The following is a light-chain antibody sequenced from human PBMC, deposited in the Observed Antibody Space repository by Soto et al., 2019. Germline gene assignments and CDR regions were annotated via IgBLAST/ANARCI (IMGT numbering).Light chain of an antibody. J-gene: IGLJ2*01. CDR2: EGD. Sequence: QSALTQPASVSGSPGQSITISCTGTSGDVGSYDLVSWYQQHPGKAPKLMIYEGDKRPSGVSNRFSGSKSGNTASLTISGLQAADEADYYCCSYAGTTTPVVFGGGPKLTVL. CDR1: SGDVGSYDL. CDR3: CSYAGTTTPVV. V-gene: IGLV2-23*01.